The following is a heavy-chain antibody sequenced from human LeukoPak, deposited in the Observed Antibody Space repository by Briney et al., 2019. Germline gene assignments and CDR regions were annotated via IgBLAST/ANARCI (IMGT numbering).Heavy chain of an antibody. D-gene: IGHD5-12*01. CDR1: GYTFTGYY. J-gene: IGHJ3*02. Sequence: ASVKVSCMASGYTFTGYYMHWVRQAPGQGLEWMGWINPNSGGTNYAQKFQGRVTMTRDTSISTAYMELSRLRSDDTAVYYCASTITSVLRPSAFDIWGQGTMVTVSS. V-gene: IGHV1-2*02. CDR3: ASTITSVLRPSAFDI. CDR2: INPNSGGT.